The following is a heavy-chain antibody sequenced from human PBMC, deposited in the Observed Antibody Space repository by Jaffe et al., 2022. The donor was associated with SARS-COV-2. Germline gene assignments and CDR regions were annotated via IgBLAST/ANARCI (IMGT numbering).Heavy chain of an antibody. V-gene: IGHV4-39*01. Sequence: QLQLQESGPGLVKPSETLSLTCTVSGGSISSSSYYWGWIRQPPGKGLEWIGSIYYSGSTYYNPSLKSRVTISVDTSKNQFSLKLSSVTAADTAVYYCALGVATEDYYYYGMDVWGQGTTVTVSS. D-gene: IGHD5-12*01. CDR3: ALGVATEDYYYYGMDV. J-gene: IGHJ6*02. CDR1: GGSISSSSYY. CDR2: IYYSGST.